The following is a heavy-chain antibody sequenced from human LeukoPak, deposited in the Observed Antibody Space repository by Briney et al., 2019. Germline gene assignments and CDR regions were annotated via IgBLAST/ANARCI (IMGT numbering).Heavy chain of an antibody. CDR1: GFTFSSYS. CDR3: ARGNIVTAAGAFDY. Sequence: GGSLRLSCAASGFTFSSYSMNWVRQAPGKGLEWVSYISSSSSIIYYADSVKGRFTISRDNARNSLYLQMNSLRAEDTAVYCCARGNIVTAAGAFDYWGQGTLVTVSS. V-gene: IGHV3-48*01. CDR2: ISSSSSII. J-gene: IGHJ4*02. D-gene: IGHD6-13*01.